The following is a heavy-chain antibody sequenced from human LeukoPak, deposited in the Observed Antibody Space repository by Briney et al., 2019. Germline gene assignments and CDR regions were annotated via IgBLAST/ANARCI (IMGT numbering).Heavy chain of an antibody. J-gene: IGHJ4*02. Sequence: PGRSLRLSCAASGFTFSSYALRWVRQAPGKGLEWVAVISYDGSNKYYADSVKGRFTISRDNSKNTLYLQMNSLRAEDTAVYYCERDREGGYDVGGDYWGQGTLVTVSS. CDR1: GFTFSSYA. CDR2: ISYDGSNK. D-gene: IGHD5-12*01. V-gene: IGHV3-30-3*01. CDR3: ERDREGGYDVGGDY.